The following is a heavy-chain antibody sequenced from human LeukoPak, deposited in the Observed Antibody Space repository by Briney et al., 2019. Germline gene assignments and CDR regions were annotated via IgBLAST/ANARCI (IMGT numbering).Heavy chain of an antibody. CDR2: INHSGST. CDR3: ARGRHYYDSS. Sequence: SETLSLTCAVYGGSFSGYYWSWIRQPPGKGLEWIGEINHSGSTNYNPSLKSRVTISLDTSKNQCSLKLSSVTAADMALYYCARGRHYYDSSWGQGTLVTVSS. D-gene: IGHD3-22*01. CDR1: GGSFSGYY. V-gene: IGHV4-34*01. J-gene: IGHJ4*02.